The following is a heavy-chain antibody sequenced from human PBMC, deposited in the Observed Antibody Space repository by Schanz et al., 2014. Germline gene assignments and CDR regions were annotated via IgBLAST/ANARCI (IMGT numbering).Heavy chain of an antibody. D-gene: IGHD5-12*01. CDR3: ARDGGRDGYNLAFDV. CDR1: RLNFNNAW. CDR2: INSDDTTK. Sequence: EVQLEESGGGLVKPGGSLKLSCAASRLNFNNAWMHWVRQAPGKGLVWVSRINSDDTTKTYADSVKGRFTISRDNGEDTTYLQMNSLRAEDTAVYFCARDGGRDGYNLAFDVWGQGTLVTVSS. J-gene: IGHJ3*01. V-gene: IGHV3-74*03.